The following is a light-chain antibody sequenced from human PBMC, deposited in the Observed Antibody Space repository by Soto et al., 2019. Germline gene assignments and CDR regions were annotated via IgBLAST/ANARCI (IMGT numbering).Light chain of an antibody. Sequence: DIPRTQSPSSLSASVGDRVTITCRASQAISNYLAWYQQKPGKVPTIRISAASTLQSGVPSRFSGSGSGTDFTLTISSLQPEDGATYSCQKFNAVPTFGGGTKVEI. CDR2: AAS. CDR1: QAISNY. V-gene: IGKV1-27*01. CDR3: QKFNAVPT. J-gene: IGKJ4*01.